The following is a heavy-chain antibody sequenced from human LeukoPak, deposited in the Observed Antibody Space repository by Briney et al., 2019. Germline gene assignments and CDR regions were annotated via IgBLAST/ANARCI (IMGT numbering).Heavy chain of an antibody. CDR2: THYSGIT. Sequence: SETLSLTRTVSGGSISSGDYYWSWIRQPPGKGLEWIGHTHYSGITYYSPSLKSRLTISVDTSKNQFSLKLSTVTAADTAMYHCARARAYSSSWYYLDYWGQGTLVTVSS. D-gene: IGHD6-13*01. J-gene: IGHJ4*02. CDR1: GGSISSGDYY. V-gene: IGHV4-30-4*08. CDR3: ARARAYSSSWYYLDY.